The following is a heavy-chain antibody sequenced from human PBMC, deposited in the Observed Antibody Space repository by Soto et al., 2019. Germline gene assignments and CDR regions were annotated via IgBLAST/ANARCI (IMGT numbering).Heavy chain of an antibody. V-gene: IGHV3-48*01. CDR3: AREGYYYYYGMDV. CDR1: GFTFSSYS. CDR2: ISSSSSTI. Sequence: TGGSLRLSCAASGFTFSSYSMNWVRQAPGKGLEWVSYISSSSSTIYYADSVKGRFTISRDNAKNSLYLQMNSLRAEDTAVYYCAREGYYYYYGMDVWGQGTTVTVSS. J-gene: IGHJ6*02.